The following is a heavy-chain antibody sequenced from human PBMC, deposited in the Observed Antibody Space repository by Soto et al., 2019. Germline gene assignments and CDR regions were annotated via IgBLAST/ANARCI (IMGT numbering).Heavy chain of an antibody. Sequence: SETLSLTCTVSGGSISSGGYYWSWIRQHPGKGLEWIGYINYSGSTYYNPSLRSRVTISVDTSKNQFSLKVSSVTAADTAVYYCAIRLGYSYGYPLDYWGQGTLVTSPQ. D-gene: IGHD5-18*01. CDR1: GGSISSGGYY. V-gene: IGHV4-31*03. J-gene: IGHJ4*02. CDR3: AIRLGYSYGYPLDY. CDR2: INYSGST.